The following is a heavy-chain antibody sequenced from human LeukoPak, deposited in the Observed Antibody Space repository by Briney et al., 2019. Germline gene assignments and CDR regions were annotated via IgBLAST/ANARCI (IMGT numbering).Heavy chain of an antibody. CDR1: GFTFRTYG. J-gene: IGHJ3*01. CDR3: AKRADYYDSSRALYDAFDL. Sequence: GGSLRLSCAASGFTFRTYGMHWVRQAPGKGLERVTLIRYDGSDKYYADSVKGRFTISRDNSKNTLFLQMNSLRVADTAVYYCAKRADYYDSSRALYDAFDLWGQGTMVTVSS. D-gene: IGHD3-16*01. V-gene: IGHV3-30*02. CDR2: IRYDGSDK.